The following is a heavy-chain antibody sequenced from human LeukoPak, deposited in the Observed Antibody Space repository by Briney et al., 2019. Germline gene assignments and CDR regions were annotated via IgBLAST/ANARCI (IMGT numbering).Heavy chain of an antibody. Sequence: GGSLRLSCEASGFSFGDYSMNWVRPAPGKGLRWVAYILRASTTIFYAASVKGRFTISRDNARNELYLQMNNLRVEDTAVYYCARDSRPYYMDVWGKGTTVNV. CDR3: ARDSRPYYMDV. D-gene: IGHD2-2*01. J-gene: IGHJ6*03. CDR1: GFSFGDYS. CDR2: ILRASTTI. V-gene: IGHV3-48*01.